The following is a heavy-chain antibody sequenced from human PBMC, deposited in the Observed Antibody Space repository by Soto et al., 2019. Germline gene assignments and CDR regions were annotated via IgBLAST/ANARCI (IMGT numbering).Heavy chain of an antibody. D-gene: IGHD4-17*01. CDR1: GFTFSSYW. Sequence: GGSLRLSCAASGFTFSSYWMSWVRQAPGKGLEWVANIKQDGSEKYYVDSVKGRFTISRDNAKNSLYLQMNSLRAEDTAVYYCVRELTTVTTGLDYWGQGTLVTVSS. CDR3: VRELTTVTTGLDY. J-gene: IGHJ4*02. CDR2: IKQDGSEK. V-gene: IGHV3-7*03.